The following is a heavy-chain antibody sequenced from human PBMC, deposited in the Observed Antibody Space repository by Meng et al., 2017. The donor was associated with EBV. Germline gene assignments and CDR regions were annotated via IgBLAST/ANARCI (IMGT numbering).Heavy chain of an antibody. CDR2: FLPRLGAP. Sequence: QVQLGQSAAEVKKPGSSLKVSCKTSGGPFRYYAISWVRQAPGQGLEWLGGFLPRLGAPNYAQKFHGRVKITADEPTSTHYMDLSSLRSEDTAIYYCASESGRGYTPDYWGQGTLVTSPQ. CDR3: ASESGRGYTPDY. D-gene: IGHD3-10*01. CDR1: GGPFRYYA. V-gene: IGHV1-69*01. J-gene: IGHJ4*02.